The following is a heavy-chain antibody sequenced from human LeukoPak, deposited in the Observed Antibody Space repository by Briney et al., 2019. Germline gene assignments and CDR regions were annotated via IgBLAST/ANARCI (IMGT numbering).Heavy chain of an antibody. CDR3: AKDLLCAPGIQLCRTLDY. Sequence: GGSLRLSCAASGFTFSDHHMDWVRQAPGEGLEWVARIRNKANRYTTEYAASVKGRFTISRDDSENSLYLQMDSLKTEDTAVYYCAKDLLCAPGIQLCRTLDYWGQGTLVTVSS. CDR2: IRNKANRYTT. D-gene: IGHD5-18*01. V-gene: IGHV3-72*01. J-gene: IGHJ4*02. CDR1: GFTFSDHH.